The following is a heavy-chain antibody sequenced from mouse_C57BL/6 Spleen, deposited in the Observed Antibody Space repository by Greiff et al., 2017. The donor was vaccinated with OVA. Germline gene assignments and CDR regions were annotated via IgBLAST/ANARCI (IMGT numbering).Heavy chain of an antibody. J-gene: IGHJ4*01. V-gene: IGHV1-64*01. CDR1: GYTFTSYW. CDR3: ARGSSPYYYAMDY. Sequence: QVQLKQPGAELVKPGASVKLSCKASGYTFTSYWMHWVKQRPGQGLEWIGMIHPNSGSTNYNEKFKSKATLTVDKSSSTAYMQLSSLTSEDSAVYYGARGSSPYYYAMDYWGQGTSVTVSS. D-gene: IGHD1-1*01. CDR2: IHPNSGST.